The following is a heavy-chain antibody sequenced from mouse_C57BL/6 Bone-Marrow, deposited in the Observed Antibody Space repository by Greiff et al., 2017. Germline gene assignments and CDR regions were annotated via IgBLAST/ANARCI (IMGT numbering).Heavy chain of an antibody. CDR3: AREEYYGNFDD. D-gene: IGHD2-1*01. Sequence: EVQLQQSGAELVKPGASVKLSCTASGYNINDYYMHWVKQRTEQGLEWIGRIDPEDGGTKYAPKFQGKATITADTSSNTAYLQLSSLTSADTAVYYCAREEYYGNFDDWGQGTTLTVSS. V-gene: IGHV14-2*01. J-gene: IGHJ2*01. CDR2: IDPEDGGT. CDR1: GYNINDYY.